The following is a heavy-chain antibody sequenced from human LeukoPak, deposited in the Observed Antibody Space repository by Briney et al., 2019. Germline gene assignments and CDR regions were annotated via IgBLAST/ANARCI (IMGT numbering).Heavy chain of an antibody. CDR3: ARRLGQQLVPGNNWFDP. Sequence: SETLSLTCAVYGGSFSVYYWSWIRQPPGKGLEWIGEINHSGSTNYNPSLKSRVTISVDTSKNQFSLKLSFVTAADAAVYYCARRLGQQLVPGNNWFDPWGQGTLVTVSS. CDR2: INHSGST. J-gene: IGHJ5*02. CDR1: GGSFSVYY. V-gene: IGHV4-34*01. D-gene: IGHD6-13*01.